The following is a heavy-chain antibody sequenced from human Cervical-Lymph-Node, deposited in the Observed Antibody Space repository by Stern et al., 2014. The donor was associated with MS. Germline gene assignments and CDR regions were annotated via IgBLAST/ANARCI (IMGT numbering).Heavy chain of an antibody. V-gene: IGHV5-10-1*01. CDR2: IDPSDSYV. D-gene: IGHD3-16*01. Sequence: EVQLVESGAEVKEPGESLTISCKAYGYSFSTHWISWVRQMPGKGLEWMGRIDPSDSYVSYSPSFQGHVTISADKSINTAYLAWSSLKASDSAIYYCARSGNDYVWGSRYWGQGTLVTVSS. J-gene: IGHJ4*02. CDR3: ARSGNDYVWGSRY. CDR1: GYSFSTHW.